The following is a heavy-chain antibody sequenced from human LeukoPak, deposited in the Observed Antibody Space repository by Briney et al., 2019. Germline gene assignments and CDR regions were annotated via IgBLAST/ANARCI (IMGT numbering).Heavy chain of an antibody. CDR2: ISGDGRNI. CDR1: GFMFSSYW. V-gene: IGHV3-74*01. D-gene: IGHD3-9*01. Sequence: GGSLTLSCAASGFMFSSYWMHWVRQDPRKGLVWVSRISGDGRNINYADSVRGRFTISRDNAKNTLYLQMNTLRVEDTAVYYCTRDLMDYDVSTGLHHYYMDVWGQGTTVTVSS. CDR3: TRDLMDYDVSTGLHHYYMDV. J-gene: IGHJ6*02.